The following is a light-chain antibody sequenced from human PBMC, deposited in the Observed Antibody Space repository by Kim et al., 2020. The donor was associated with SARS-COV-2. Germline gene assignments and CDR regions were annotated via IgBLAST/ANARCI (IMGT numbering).Light chain of an antibody. CDR3: QQSYRIPLT. CDR1: QSIGTY. V-gene: IGKV3-15*01. J-gene: IGKJ4*01. Sequence: VSPGERATLSCRASQSIGTYLVWYQQKPGQAPRLLIYDASTRATGVPARFSGSGSGTEFTLTISSLQPEDFATYYCQQSYRIPLTFGGGTKVDIK. CDR2: DAS.